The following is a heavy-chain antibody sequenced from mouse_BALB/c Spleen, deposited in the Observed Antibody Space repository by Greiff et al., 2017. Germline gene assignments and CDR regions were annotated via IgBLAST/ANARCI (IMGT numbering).Heavy chain of an antibody. J-gene: IGHJ3*01. CDR2: ISYSGST. V-gene: IGHV3-2*02. Sequence: EVKLMESGPGLVKPSQSLSLTCTVTGYSITSDYAWNWIRQFPGNKLEWMGYISYSGSTSYNPSLKSRISITRDTSKNQFFLQLNSVTTEDTATYYCARETGSFADWGQGTLVTVAA. D-gene: IGHD4-1*01. CDR3: ARETGSFAD. CDR1: GYSITSDYA.